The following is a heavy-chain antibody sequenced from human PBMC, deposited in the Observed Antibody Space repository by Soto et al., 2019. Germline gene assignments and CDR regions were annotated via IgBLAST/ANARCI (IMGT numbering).Heavy chain of an antibody. V-gene: IGHV3-23*01. CDR3: AKDPQVWYRHLTPPGY. D-gene: IGHD2-15*01. J-gene: IGHJ4*02. Sequence: PGGSLRLSCAASGFTFSSYAMSWVRQAPGKGLEWVSAIGGSGGSTYYADSVKGRFTISRDNSKNTLYLQMNSLRAEDTAVYYCAKDPQVWYRHLTPPGYWGQGTLVTVSS. CDR2: IGGSGGST. CDR1: GFTFSSYA.